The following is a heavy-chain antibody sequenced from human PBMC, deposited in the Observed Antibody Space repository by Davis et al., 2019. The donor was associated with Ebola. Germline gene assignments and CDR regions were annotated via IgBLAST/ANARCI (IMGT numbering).Heavy chain of an antibody. Sequence: GESLKISCAASGFTFSDYAMTWVRQAPGKGLEWVSGISGSGGSTYYADSVKGRFTISRDNSKNTLYLQMNSLRAEDTAVYYCAKDLKGAAVATYAAFDIWGQGTMVTVSS. J-gene: IGHJ3*02. V-gene: IGHV3-23*01. CDR1: GFTFSDYA. CDR2: ISGSGGST. CDR3: AKDLKGAAVATYAAFDI. D-gene: IGHD6-19*01.